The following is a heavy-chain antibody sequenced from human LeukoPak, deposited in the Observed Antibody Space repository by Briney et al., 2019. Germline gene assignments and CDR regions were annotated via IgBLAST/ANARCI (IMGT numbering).Heavy chain of an antibody. J-gene: IGHJ6*02. CDR2: ISGDGGST. V-gene: IGHV3-43*02. D-gene: IGHD6-13*01. CDR3: AKDLRWNRIAAAGRGMDV. CDR1: GFTFGDYA. Sequence: PGGSLRLSCGASGFTFGDYAMHWVRQAPGKGLEWVSLISGDGGSTYYADSVKGRFTISRDNSKNSLYLQMNSLRTEDTALYYCAKDLRWNRIAAAGRGMDVWGQGTTVTVSS.